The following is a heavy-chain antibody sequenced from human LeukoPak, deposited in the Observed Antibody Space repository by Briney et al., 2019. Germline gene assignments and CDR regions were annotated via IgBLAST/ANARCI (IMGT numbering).Heavy chain of an antibody. Sequence: GTSLRLSCAASGLILSSYGIHWVRQAPGKGLEWVAVIWYDGTNIYYGDAVKGRFSISRDNSKNTVYLQMNSLRAEDTAVYYCARDAGGAFGNYVNYFDYWGQGTLVTVSS. CDR1: GLILSSYG. D-gene: IGHD4-11*01. CDR3: ARDAGGAFGNYVNYFDY. J-gene: IGHJ4*02. CDR2: IWYDGTNI. V-gene: IGHV3-33*01.